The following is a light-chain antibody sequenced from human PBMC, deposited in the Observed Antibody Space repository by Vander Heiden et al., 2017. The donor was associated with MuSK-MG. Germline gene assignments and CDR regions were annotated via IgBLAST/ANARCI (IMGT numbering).Light chain of an antibody. CDR3: CSYADSSTV. CDR2: EGR. J-gene: IGLJ1*01. V-gene: IGLV2-23*01. CDR1: SIVVGSYNL. Sequence: QSSLPQPACVSGSPGQSITISCTRTSIVVGSYNLGSWYQQHPGNARKLVIYEGRRRPSGVSDRFSGSKSGNTASLTISGLEAEDEYDYYCCSYADSSTVFGTGTKVTGL.